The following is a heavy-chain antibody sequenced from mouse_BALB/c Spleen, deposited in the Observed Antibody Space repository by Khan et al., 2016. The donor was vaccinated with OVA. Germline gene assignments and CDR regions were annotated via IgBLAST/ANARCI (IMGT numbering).Heavy chain of an antibody. CDR3: ADHLTGSFAY. Sequence: EVELVESGGDLVKPGGSLKLSCAASGFTFSSYSMSWVRQTPDKRLEWVASISSGGDYTYYLDSVKGRFTISRDNAKNTLYLQMSDLKSEDTARYYGADHLTGSFAYWGQGTLVTVSA. CDR2: ISSGGDYT. V-gene: IGHV5-6*01. CDR1: GFTFSSYS. J-gene: IGHJ3*01. D-gene: IGHD4-1*01.